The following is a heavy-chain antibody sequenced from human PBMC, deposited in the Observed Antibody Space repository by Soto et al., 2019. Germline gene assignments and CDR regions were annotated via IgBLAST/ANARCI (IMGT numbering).Heavy chain of an antibody. V-gene: IGHV4-39*01. CDR3: ARHADYYDILTGYYQNWFDP. CDR1: GGSISSSSYY. Sequence: QLQLQESGPGLVKPSETLSLTCTVSGGSISSSSYYWGWIRQPPGKGLEWIGSIYYSGSTYYNPSPKSRVTISVDTSKNQFSLKLSSVTAADTAVYYCARHADYYDILTGYYQNWFDPWGQGTLVTVSS. J-gene: IGHJ5*02. CDR2: IYYSGST. D-gene: IGHD3-9*01.